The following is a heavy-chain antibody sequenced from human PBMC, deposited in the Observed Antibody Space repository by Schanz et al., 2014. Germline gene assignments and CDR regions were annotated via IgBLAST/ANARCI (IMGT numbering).Heavy chain of an antibody. J-gene: IGHJ4*02. CDR2: IWYDGSNE. D-gene: IGHD4-17*01. V-gene: IGHV3-33*01. Sequence: QVQLVESRGGVVQPGRSLRLSCAASGFTFSNHGMHWVRQSPGKGLEWVALIWYDGSNEYYVDSVKGRFTISRDNSKNTLYLQVNSLRAEDTAVYYCVRDLGGDQTDYWGQGTLVTVSS. CDR1: GFTFSNHG. CDR3: VRDLGGDQTDY.